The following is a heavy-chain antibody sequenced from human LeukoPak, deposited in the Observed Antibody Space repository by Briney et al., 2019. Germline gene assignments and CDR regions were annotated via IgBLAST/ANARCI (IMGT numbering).Heavy chain of an antibody. D-gene: IGHD6-19*01. J-gene: IGHJ4*02. V-gene: IGHV4-59*08. CDR2: IYYGGNT. Sequence: PSETLSLTCTVSGGSISSFYWSWIRQPPGKGLEWIGYIYYGGNTNYKPSVKSRLTISVDTSKNQFCLNLKSVTAADTAVYFCARSEWLGSFDYWGQGALVSVSS. CDR1: GGSISSFY. CDR3: ARSEWLGSFDY.